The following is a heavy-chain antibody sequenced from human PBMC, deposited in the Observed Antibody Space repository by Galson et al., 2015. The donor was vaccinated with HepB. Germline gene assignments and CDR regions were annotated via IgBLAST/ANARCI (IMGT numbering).Heavy chain of an antibody. CDR1: GFTFSSYA. V-gene: IGHV3-30*04. Sequence: SLRLSCAASGFTFSSYAMHWVRQAPGKGLEWVAVISYDGSNKYYADSVKGRFTISRDNSKNTLYLQMNSLRAEDTAVYYCAREVRGYMVRASWGQGTLVTVSS. CDR2: ISYDGSNK. J-gene: IGHJ5*02. D-gene: IGHD3-10*01. CDR3: AREVRGYMVRAS.